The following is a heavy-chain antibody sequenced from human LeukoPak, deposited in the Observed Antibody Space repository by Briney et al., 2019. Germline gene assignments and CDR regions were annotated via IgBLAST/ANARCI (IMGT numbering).Heavy chain of an antibody. CDR3: AKSSGWYKPLDY. CDR1: GFTFSSYA. V-gene: IGHV3-23*01. D-gene: IGHD6-19*01. Sequence: GGSLRLSCAASGFTFSSYAMSWVRQVPGKGLEWVSVISGSGDNTYYADSVKGRFTISRDNSKNTLYLQMNSLRAEDTAVYYCAKSSGWYKPLDYWGQGTLVTVSS. J-gene: IGHJ4*02. CDR2: ISGSGDNT.